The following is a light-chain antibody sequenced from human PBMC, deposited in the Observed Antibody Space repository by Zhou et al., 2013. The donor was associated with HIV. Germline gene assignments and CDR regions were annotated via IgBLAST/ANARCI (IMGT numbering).Light chain of an antibody. CDR1: QGISSY. CDR2: GAS. V-gene: IGKV1-9*01. Sequence: DIQLTQSPSFLSASVGDRVTITCRASQGISSYLAWYQQKPGKAPKFLIYGASTLQSGVPSRFSGSGSGTEFTLTISSLELEDFATYYCLQHNSLPQTFGQGTKVESK. J-gene: IGKJ1*01. CDR3: LQHNSLPQT.